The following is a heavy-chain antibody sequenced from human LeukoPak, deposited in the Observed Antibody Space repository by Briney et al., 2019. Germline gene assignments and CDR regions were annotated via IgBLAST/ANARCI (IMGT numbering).Heavy chain of an antibody. CDR1: GYTFTSYG. Sequence: ASVKVSCKASGYTFTSYGISWVRQAPGQGLEWMGWISAYNGNTNYAQKLQGRVTMTTDTSTSTAYMELRSLRSDDTAVYYCARFFFDSSGYYLTYYFDYWGQGTLVTVSS. D-gene: IGHD3-22*01. J-gene: IGHJ4*02. CDR2: ISAYNGNT. V-gene: IGHV1-18*01. CDR3: ARFFFDSSGYYLTYYFDY.